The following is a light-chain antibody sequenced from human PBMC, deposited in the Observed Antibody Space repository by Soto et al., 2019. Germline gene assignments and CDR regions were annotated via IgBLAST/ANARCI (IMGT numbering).Light chain of an antibody. Sequence: QSALTLPASVSGSPGQSITVSCTGTSSDIGGYNYVSWYQQHPGKAPKLMVYEVTNRPSGVSDRFSGSKSGNTASLTISGLQADDEGYYYCSSYTSRSTLYVFGTGAKVTVL. J-gene: IGLJ1*01. CDR1: SSDIGGYNY. CDR3: SSYTSRSTLYV. CDR2: EVT. V-gene: IGLV2-14*01.